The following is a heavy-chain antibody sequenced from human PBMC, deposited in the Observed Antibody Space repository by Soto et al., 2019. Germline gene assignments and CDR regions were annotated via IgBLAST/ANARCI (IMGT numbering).Heavy chain of an antibody. CDR3: ARVLLWFGENWFDP. Sequence: PSETPSITCTVRGDSISCYYWSWIRQHPGKGLEWIGYIYYSGSTNYNPSLKSRVTISVDTSKNQFSLKLSSVTAADTAVYYCARVLLWFGENWFDPWGQGTLVTVSS. D-gene: IGHD3-10*01. J-gene: IGHJ5*02. V-gene: IGHV4-59*01. CDR2: IYYSGST. CDR1: GDSISCYY.